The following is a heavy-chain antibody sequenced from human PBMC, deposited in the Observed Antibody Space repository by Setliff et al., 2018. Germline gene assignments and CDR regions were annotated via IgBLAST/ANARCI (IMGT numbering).Heavy chain of an antibody. CDR2: ISVYTGNT. Sequence: WASVKVSCKASGYTFSHSGITWVRQPPGQGLEWMGWISVYTGNTNYAQKLQGRVTMTTDATTNTAYMELRGLTSDDTAVYYCSRLVRYCSKTTCQTASGAELWGQGTLVTVSS. D-gene: IGHD2-8*01. CDR1: GYTFSHSG. J-gene: IGHJ4*02. CDR3: SRLVRYCSKTTCQTASGAEL. V-gene: IGHV1-18*01.